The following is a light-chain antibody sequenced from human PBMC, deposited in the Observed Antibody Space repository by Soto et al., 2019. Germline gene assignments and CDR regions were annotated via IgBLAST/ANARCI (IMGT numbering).Light chain of an antibody. CDR2: AVS. J-gene: IGLJ2*01. V-gene: IGLV2-14*01. CDR3: SSYTGTNTLV. Sequence: QSALTQPASVSGSPGQSITISCTGTSSDVGAYNYVSWYQQHPGKAPKLMIYAVSNRPSGVSNRFSASKSGNTASLTISGLQAEDEADYYCSSYTGTNTLVFGGGTKLTVL. CDR1: SSDVGAYNY.